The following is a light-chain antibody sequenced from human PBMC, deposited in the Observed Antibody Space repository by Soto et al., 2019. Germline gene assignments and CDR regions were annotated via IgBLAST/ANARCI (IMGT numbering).Light chain of an antibody. CDR2: TTS. Sequence: DVQMTQSPSSLSAAVGDRVTITCRASQNIDIYLNWYQQKPGRPPTLLSYTTSRLRSGVPTRFSGSGSGEDFTLTISNLQPEYFATYSCHQSYITPPAFGQGTK. CDR3: HQSYITPPA. CDR1: QNIDIY. V-gene: IGKV1-39*01. J-gene: IGKJ2*01.